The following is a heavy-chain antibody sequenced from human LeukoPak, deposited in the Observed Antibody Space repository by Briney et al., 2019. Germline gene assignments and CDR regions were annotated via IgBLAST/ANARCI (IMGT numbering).Heavy chain of an antibody. J-gene: IGHJ6*03. CDR3: ATVLGSSGYNYYYYYMDV. CDR1: GYTFTSYY. D-gene: IGHD3-22*01. V-gene: IGHV1-24*01. CDR2: FDPEDGET. Sequence: ASVKVSCKASGYTFTSYYMHWVRQAPGKGLEWMGGFDPEDGETIYAQKFQGRVTMTEDTSTDTAYMELSSLRSEDTAVYYCATVLGSSGYNYYYYYMDVWGKGTTVTVSS.